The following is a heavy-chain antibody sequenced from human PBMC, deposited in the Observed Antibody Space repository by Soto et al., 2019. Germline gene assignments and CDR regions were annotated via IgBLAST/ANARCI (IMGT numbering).Heavy chain of an antibody. V-gene: IGHV1-2*02. D-gene: IGHD3-22*01. J-gene: IGHJ4*02. CDR3: ARDTKYSSSFIDS. Sequence: QVQLVQSGAEVRKPGASVKVSWKASGYTFTDYYMHWVRQAPGQGLEWMGWINPNTGGTNYAQKFQGRVTMTRDTSITTAYMELSSLTSDDTAVYFCARDTKYSSSFIDSWGQGTLVTVSS. CDR1: GYTFTDYY. CDR2: INPNTGGT.